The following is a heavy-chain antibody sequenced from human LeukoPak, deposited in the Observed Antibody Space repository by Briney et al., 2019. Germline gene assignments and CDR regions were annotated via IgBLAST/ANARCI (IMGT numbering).Heavy chain of an antibody. J-gene: IGHJ3*02. V-gene: IGHV3-23*01. CDR3: AKGNYFERDAFDI. CDR2: ISGSGGST. CDR1: GFTFSSYA. Sequence: GGSLRLSCAASGFTFSSYAMSWVRQAPGKGLEWVSVISGSGGSTYYADSVKGRFTISRDNSKNTLYLQMNSLRAEDTAVYYCAKGNYFERDAFDIWGQGTMVTVSS. D-gene: IGHD3-22*01.